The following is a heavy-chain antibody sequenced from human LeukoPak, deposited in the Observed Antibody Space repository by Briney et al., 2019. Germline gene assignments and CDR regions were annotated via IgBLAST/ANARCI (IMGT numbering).Heavy chain of an antibody. D-gene: IGHD3-9*01. CDR1: GYTLTSNG. V-gene: IGHV1-18*01. CDR2: ISGYNGNT. Sequence: ASVTVSCKASGYTLTSNGISWVRQAPGQGLEWMGWISGYNGNTKYAQKLQGRVTMTTDTSTSTAYMEVRSQGSDDESVYYWARGVLYVDYLAHLDYWGQGTLVTVSS. J-gene: IGHJ4*02. CDR3: ARGVLYVDYLAHLDY.